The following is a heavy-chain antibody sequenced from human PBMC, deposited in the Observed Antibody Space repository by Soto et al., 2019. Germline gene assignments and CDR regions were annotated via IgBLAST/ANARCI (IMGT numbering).Heavy chain of an antibody. CDR1: GYTFTSYD. J-gene: IGHJ4*02. CDR2: INPSGGST. CDR3: ASDLSGLLWLNY. V-gene: IGHV1-46*01. D-gene: IGHD3-10*01. Sequence: ASVKVSCKASGYTFTSYDMHWVRQAPGQGLEWMGIINPSGGSTSYAQKFQGRVTMTRDTSTSTVYMELSSLRSEDTAVYYCASDLSGLLWLNYWGQGTLINVSS.